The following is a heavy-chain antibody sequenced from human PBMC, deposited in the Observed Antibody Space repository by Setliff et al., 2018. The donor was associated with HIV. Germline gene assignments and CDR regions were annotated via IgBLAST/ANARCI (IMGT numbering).Heavy chain of an antibody. D-gene: IGHD6-13*01. J-gene: IGHJ1*01. CDR3: ARGALGRYSSSWEEYFQH. CDR2: TYYRSKWYN. CDR1: GDSVSSNSAA. V-gene: IGHV6-1*01. Sequence: SQTLSLTCAISGDSVSSNSAAWNWIRQSPSRGLEWLGRTYYRSKWYNDYAVSAKSRITINPDTSKNQFSLQLNSVTPEDTAVYYCARGALGRYSSSWEEYFQHWGQGTLVTVSS.